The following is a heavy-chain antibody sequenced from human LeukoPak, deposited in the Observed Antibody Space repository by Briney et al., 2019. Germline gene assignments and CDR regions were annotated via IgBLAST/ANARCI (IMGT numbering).Heavy chain of an antibody. J-gene: IGHJ4*02. D-gene: IGHD3-22*01. V-gene: IGHV3-23*01. CDR1: GFTFNNYA. CDR2: ITGSGGTT. Sequence: GGSLRLSCAASGFTFNNYAMSWVRQAPGKGLEWVSAITGSGGTTYYADSVKGRFTISRDNAKNSLYLQMNSLRAEDTAVYYCARAPADSSGYYYSFDYWGQGTLVTVSS. CDR3: ARAPADSSGYYYSFDY.